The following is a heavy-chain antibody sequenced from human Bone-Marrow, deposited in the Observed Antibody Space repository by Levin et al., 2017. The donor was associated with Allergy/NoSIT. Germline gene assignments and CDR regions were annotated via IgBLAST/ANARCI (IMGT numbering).Heavy chain of an antibody. CDR3: ARSRIAATGTPYGMDV. J-gene: IGHJ6*02. Sequence: SGPTLVKPTQTLTLTCTFSGFSLSTSGMRVSWIRQPPGKALEWLARIDWDDDKFYSTSLKTRLTISKDTSKNQVVLTMTNMDPVDTATYYCARSRIAATGTPYGMDVWGQGTTVTVSS. V-gene: IGHV2-70*04. CDR1: GFSLSTSGMR. D-gene: IGHD6-13*01. CDR2: IDWDDDK.